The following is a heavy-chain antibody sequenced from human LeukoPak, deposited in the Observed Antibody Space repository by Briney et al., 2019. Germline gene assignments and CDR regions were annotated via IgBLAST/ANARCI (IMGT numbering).Heavy chain of an antibody. CDR1: GFTFSSYA. Sequence: GGSLRLSCAASGFTFSSYAMSWVRQAPGKGLEWVSAISGSGGSTYYADSVKGRFTISRDNSKNTLYLQMNSLRAEDTAVYYCARGSDDFWSGPWADAFDIWGQGTMVTVSS. V-gene: IGHV3-23*01. J-gene: IGHJ3*02. D-gene: IGHD3-3*01. CDR3: ARGSDDFWSGPWADAFDI. CDR2: ISGSGGST.